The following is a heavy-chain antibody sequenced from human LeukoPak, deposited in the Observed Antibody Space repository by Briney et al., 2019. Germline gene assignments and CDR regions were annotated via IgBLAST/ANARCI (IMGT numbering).Heavy chain of an antibody. V-gene: IGHV3-30*18. CDR2: ISYDGSNK. J-gene: IGHJ4*02. CDR3: AKAVGATGSYFDY. CDR1: GFTFSSYG. D-gene: IGHD1-26*01. Sequence: GGSLRLSCAASGFTFSSYGMHWVRQAPGKGLEWVAVISYDGSNKYYADSVKGRFTISRDNSKNTLYLQMNSLRAEDTAVYYCAKAVGATGSYFDYWGQGTLVTVSS.